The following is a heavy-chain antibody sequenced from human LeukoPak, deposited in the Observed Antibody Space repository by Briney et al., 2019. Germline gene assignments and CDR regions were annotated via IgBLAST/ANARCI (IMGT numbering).Heavy chain of an antibody. Sequence: SETLSLTCTVSGGSIANYYWSWIRQPPGKGLEWIGYIYYSGSTYYNPSLKSRVTISVDTSKNQFSLKLSSVTAADTAVYYCARAGIAAAGLFDYWGQGTLVTVSS. CDR3: ARAGIAAAGLFDY. D-gene: IGHD6-13*01. CDR2: IYYSGST. CDR1: GGSIANYY. J-gene: IGHJ4*02. V-gene: IGHV4-59*12.